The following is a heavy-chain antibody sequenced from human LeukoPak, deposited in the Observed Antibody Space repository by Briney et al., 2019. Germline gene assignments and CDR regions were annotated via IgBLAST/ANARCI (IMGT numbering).Heavy chain of an antibody. D-gene: IGHD2-8*01. V-gene: IGHV1-2*02. J-gene: IGHJ4*02. CDR3: ARPPATMVYPMGGY. Sequence: ASVKVSCKASGYTFTGYYMHWVRQAPGQGLEWVGWINPNTGDTNYAQKFQGRVAMTGDSSISTAYMELSRLRSDDTAVYYCARPPATMVYPMGGYWGQGTLVTVSS. CDR1: GYTFTGYY. CDR2: INPNTGDT.